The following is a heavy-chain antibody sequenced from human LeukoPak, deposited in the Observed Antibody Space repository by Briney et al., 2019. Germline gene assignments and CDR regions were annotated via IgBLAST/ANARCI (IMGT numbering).Heavy chain of an antibody. Sequence: SETLSLTCTVSGGSISTTTYYWDWIRQPPGKGLEYVGSIYYSGSTYYTPSLKSRVTISIDTAKNQFSLKLISVTAADTAVYFCARHCSDSNCYRLDAFDIWGQGTLVIVSS. D-gene: IGHD2-15*01. V-gene: IGHV4-39*01. CDR3: ARHCSDSNCYRLDAFDI. CDR1: GGSISTTTYY. CDR2: IYYSGST. J-gene: IGHJ3*02.